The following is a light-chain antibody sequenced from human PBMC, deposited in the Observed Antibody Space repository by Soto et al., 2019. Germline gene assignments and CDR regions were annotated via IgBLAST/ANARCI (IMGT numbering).Light chain of an antibody. CDR3: QQYGSSPIT. CDR2: AAS. V-gene: IGKV1-NL1*01. CDR1: QGISNY. Sequence: DIQMTQSPSSLSASVGDRITITCRASQGISNYLAWYQQKPGKVPKLLIYAASSRATGIPDRFSGSGSGTDFTLTISRLEPEDFAVYYCQQYGSSPITFGQGTRLEIK. J-gene: IGKJ5*01.